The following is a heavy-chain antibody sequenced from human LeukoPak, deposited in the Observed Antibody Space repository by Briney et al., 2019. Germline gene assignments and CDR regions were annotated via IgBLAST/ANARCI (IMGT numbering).Heavy chain of an antibody. J-gene: IGHJ4*02. D-gene: IGHD6-13*01. V-gene: IGHV3-23*01. CDR1: GLTFSSYA. Sequence: PGGSLRLSCAASGLTFSSYAMSWVRQAPGKGLEWVSAISGSGATTYYADSVKGRFTISRDNSKNTLFLQMSSLRAEDTAVYYCAKVLEGIATAFDYWGQGTLVTVSS. CDR2: ISGSGATT. CDR3: AKVLEGIATAFDY.